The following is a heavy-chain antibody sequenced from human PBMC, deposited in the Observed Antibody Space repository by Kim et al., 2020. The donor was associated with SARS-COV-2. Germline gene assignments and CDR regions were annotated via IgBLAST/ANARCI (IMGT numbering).Heavy chain of an antibody. CDR3: ARDKPFNWNDGAFDY. Sequence: GSLRLSCAASGFTFSSYGIHWVRQAPGKGLEWVAVIWYDESNKYYADSVKGRFTISRDNSKNTLYLQMNSLRAEDTAVYYCARDKPFNWNDGAFDYWGQGTLVTVSS. V-gene: IGHV3-33*01. D-gene: IGHD1-20*01. CDR2: IWYDESNK. CDR1: GFTFSSYG. J-gene: IGHJ4*02.